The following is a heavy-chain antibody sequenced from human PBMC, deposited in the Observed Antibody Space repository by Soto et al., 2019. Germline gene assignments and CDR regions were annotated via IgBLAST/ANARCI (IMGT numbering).Heavy chain of an antibody. CDR1: GFTLSSYS. V-gene: IGHV3-21*01. CDR2: ISSSSSYI. Sequence: EVQLVESGGGLVKPGGSLRLSCAASGFTLSSYSMNWVRQAPGKVLEWGSSISSSSSYIYDADSVKGRYTISRDNAKNTLYMQMNSLKAEDTAVSYCARDAPDYFDYWGQGTLVTVSS. CDR3: ARDAPDYFDY. J-gene: IGHJ4*02.